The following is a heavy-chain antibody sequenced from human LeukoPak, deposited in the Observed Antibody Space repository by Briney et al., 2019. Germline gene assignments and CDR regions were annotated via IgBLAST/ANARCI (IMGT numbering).Heavy chain of an antibody. CDR2: ISAYNGNT. J-gene: IGHJ6*02. CDR1: GYTFTSYG. CDR3: ARSITIFGAVITSYYGMDV. Sequence: ASVKVSCKASGYTFTSYGISWARQAPGQGLEWMGWISAYNGNTNYAQKLQGRVTMTTDTSTSTAYMELRSLRSDDTAVYYCARSITIFGAVITSYYGMDVWGQGTTVTVSS. V-gene: IGHV1-18*01. D-gene: IGHD3-3*01.